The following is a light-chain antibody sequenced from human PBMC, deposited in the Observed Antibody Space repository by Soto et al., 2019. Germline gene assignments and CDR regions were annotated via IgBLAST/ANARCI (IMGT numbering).Light chain of an antibody. V-gene: IGKV3-11*01. Sequence: IVLTQSPATLSVSPGDTATLSCRASENINTYLAWYQQKPGQAPKLLIYAASNRATGIPARFSASGSGTDFTLTISSLESEDFAFYYCQHRNNWPLTFGGGTKVEIK. CDR1: ENINTY. J-gene: IGKJ4*01. CDR3: QHRNNWPLT. CDR2: AAS.